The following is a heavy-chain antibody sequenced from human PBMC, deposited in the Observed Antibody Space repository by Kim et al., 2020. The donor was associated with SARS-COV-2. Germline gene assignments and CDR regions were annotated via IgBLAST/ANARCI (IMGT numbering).Heavy chain of an antibody. Sequence: DSVKGRFTISRDNAKNSLYLQMNSLRAEDTAVYYCARDYEAAAGYDAFDIWGQGTMVTVSS. J-gene: IGHJ3*02. V-gene: IGHV3-7*03. CDR3: ARDYEAAAGYDAFDI. D-gene: IGHD6-13*01.